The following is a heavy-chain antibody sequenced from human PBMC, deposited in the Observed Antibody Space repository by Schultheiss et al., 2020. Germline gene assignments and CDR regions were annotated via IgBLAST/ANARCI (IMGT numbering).Heavy chain of an antibody. CDR3: ARTFRGSGSYYVDY. Sequence: SGPTLVKPTQTLTLTCTFSGFSLSTSGVGVGWIRQPPGKALEWLAHIFSNDEKSYSTSLKSRLTISKDTSKSQVVLTMTNMDPVDTATYYCARTFRGSGSYYVDYWGQGTLVTGS. J-gene: IGHJ4*02. CDR1: GFSLSTSGVG. V-gene: IGHV2-26*01. D-gene: IGHD1-26*01. CDR2: IFSNDEK.